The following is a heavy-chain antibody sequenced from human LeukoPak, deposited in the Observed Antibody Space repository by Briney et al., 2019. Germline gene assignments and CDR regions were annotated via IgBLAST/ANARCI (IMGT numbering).Heavy chain of an antibody. J-gene: IGHJ6*02. CDR2: IYSGGST. Sequence: GGSLRLSCAASGFTVSSNYMSWVRQAPGKGLEWVSVIYSGGSTYYADSVKGRFTISRDNSKNTLYLQMNSLRAEDTAVYYCAKDKLPWFGELLPSYYYYGMDVWGQGTTVTVSS. D-gene: IGHD3-10*01. CDR1: GFTVSSNY. CDR3: AKDKLPWFGELLPSYYYYGMDV. V-gene: IGHV3-66*01.